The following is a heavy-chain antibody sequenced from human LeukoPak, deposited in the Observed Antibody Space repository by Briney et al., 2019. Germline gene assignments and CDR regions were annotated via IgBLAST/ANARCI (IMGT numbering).Heavy chain of an antibody. CDR3: ARSVNNWFDP. CDR2: TFYRSKWYN. D-gene: IGHD2-8*01. V-gene: IGHV6-1*01. CDR1: GDSVSSDSAA. Sequence: SQTLSLTCAISGDSVSSDSAAWNWIRQFPSRGLEWLGRTFYRSKWYNDYAVSVKSRITINPDTSKNQFSLQPNSVTPEDTAVYYCARSVNNWFDPWGQGTLVTVSS. J-gene: IGHJ5*02.